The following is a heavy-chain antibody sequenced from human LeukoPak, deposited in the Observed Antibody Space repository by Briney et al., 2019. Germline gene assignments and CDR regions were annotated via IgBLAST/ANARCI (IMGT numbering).Heavy chain of an antibody. V-gene: IGHV3-15*01. D-gene: IGHD3-3*01. J-gene: IGHJ1*01. Sequence: GGSLRLSCAASGFTFSNAWMSWVRQAPGKGLEWVGRIKTKTDGGTTDYAAPVKGRFTISRDDSKNTLYLQMNSLKTEDTAVYYCTTNSEYYDFWSGYSAAEYFQHWGQGTLVTVSS. CDR3: TTNSEYYDFWSGYSAAEYFQH. CDR1: GFTFSNAW. CDR2: IKTKTDGGTT.